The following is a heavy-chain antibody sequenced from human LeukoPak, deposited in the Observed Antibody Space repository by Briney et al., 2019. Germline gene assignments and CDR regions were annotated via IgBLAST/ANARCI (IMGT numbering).Heavy chain of an antibody. J-gene: IGHJ4*02. Sequence: GGSLRLSCAASGFTFSSYSMNWVRQAPGKGLEWVSSISSSSSYIYYADSVKGRFTISRDNAKNSPYLHMNSLRAEDTAVYYCARGTGYCSITSCHRMTDFDYWGQGTLVTVSS. CDR3: ARGTGYCSITSCHRMTDFDY. CDR1: GFTFSSYS. D-gene: IGHD2-2*02. CDR2: ISSSSSYI. V-gene: IGHV3-21*01.